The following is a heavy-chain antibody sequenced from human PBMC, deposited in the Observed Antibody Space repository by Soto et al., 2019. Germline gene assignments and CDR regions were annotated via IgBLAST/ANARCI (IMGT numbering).Heavy chain of an antibody. D-gene: IGHD1-26*01. Sequence: QVQVVESGGGVVHPEKSLRLSCAASGFTFSNFGMHWVRQAPGKGLEWVAVISNDGTSENYAQSVKGRFTISRDNSKNTLYLQMNSLRAKDTAVYYCAGGSGSYYVWGQGPLVTVSS. CDR3: AGGSGSYYV. CDR1: GFTFSNFG. V-gene: IGHV3-30*03. CDR2: ISNDGTSE. J-gene: IGHJ4*02.